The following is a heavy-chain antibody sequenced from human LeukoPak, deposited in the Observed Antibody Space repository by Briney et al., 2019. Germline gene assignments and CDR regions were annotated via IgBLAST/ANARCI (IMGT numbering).Heavy chain of an antibody. Sequence: SETLSFTCTVSGGSISSGGYYWSWIRQHPGKGLEWMGYIYYSGSTYYNPSLKSRVTISVDTSKNQFSLKLSSVTAADTAVYYCARDGSPYYGSGSYYKKGSWFDPWGQGTLVTVSS. V-gene: IGHV4-31*03. CDR1: GGSISSGGYY. J-gene: IGHJ5*02. CDR2: IYYSGST. D-gene: IGHD3-10*01. CDR3: ARDGSPYYGSGSYYKKGSWFDP.